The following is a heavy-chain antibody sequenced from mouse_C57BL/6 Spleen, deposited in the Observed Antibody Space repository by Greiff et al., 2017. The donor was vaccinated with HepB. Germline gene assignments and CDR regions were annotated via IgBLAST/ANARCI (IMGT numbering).Heavy chain of an antibody. CDR1: GFTFSSYA. CDR2: ISDGGSYT. D-gene: IGHD4-1*01. J-gene: IGHJ2*01. V-gene: IGHV5-4*01. CDR3: ARDGDWEDYFDY. Sequence: EVQLVESGGGLVKPGGSLKLSCAASGFTFSSYAMSWVRQTPEKRLEWVATISDGGSYTYYPDNVKGRFTISRDNAKNNLYLQMSHLKSEDTAMYYCARDGDWEDYFDYWGQGTTLTVSS.